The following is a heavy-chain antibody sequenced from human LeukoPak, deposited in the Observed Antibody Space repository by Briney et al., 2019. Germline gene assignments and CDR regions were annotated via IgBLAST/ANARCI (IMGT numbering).Heavy chain of an antibody. CDR3: AKDLWGYSYGIIDY. Sequence: PGGSLRLSCAASGFTFSSYGMHWVRQAPGKGLEWVAFIRYDGSNKYYADSVKGRFTISRDNSKNTLYLQMNSLRAEDTAVYYCAKDLWGYSYGIIDYWGQGTLVTVSS. CDR2: IRYDGSNK. CDR1: GFTFSSYG. J-gene: IGHJ4*02. V-gene: IGHV3-30*02. D-gene: IGHD5-18*01.